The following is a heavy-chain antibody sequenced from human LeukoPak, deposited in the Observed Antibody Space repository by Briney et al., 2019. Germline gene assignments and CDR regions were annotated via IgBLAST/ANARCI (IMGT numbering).Heavy chain of an antibody. Sequence: ASVKVSCKASGYTFTSYDINWVRQATGQGLEWMGWMNPNSGNTGYAQKFQGRVTMTRNTSISTAYMELSSLRSEDTAVYYCAREVGYCSSTSCYSPPTRKDYHYYMDVWGKGTTVTVSS. D-gene: IGHD2-2*02. CDR2: MNPNSGNT. CDR1: GYTFTSYD. J-gene: IGHJ6*03. CDR3: AREVGYCSSTSCYSPPTRKDYHYYMDV. V-gene: IGHV1-8*01.